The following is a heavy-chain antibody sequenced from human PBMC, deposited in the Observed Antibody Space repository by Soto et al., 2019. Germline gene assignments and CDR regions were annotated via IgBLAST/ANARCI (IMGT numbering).Heavy chain of an antibody. Sequence: PGESLKISCKGSRYSFTNYWIGWVRQMPGKGLEWMGIIDPGDSDTRYSPSFQGQVTISVDKSISTAYLQWSSLKASDTAMYYCAARVGSSPLYYYGVDVWGQGTTVTVSS. CDR3: AARVGSSPLYYYGVDV. CDR1: RYSFTNYW. D-gene: IGHD3-10*01. CDR2: IDPGDSDT. J-gene: IGHJ6*02. V-gene: IGHV5-51*01.